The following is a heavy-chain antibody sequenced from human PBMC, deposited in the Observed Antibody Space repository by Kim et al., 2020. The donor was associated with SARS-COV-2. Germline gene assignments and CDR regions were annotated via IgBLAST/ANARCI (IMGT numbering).Heavy chain of an antibody. Sequence: ASVKVSCKASGYSFTSYAINWVRQAPGQGFEWMGWIDPTTGSPSYAQAFTGRFVFSLGTSVSTTYLQISSLEAEDTAVYFCVRDAYTDCDRTSCFDYWGQGTLVTVSS. J-gene: IGHJ4*02. V-gene: IGHV7-4-1*02. CDR3: VRDAYTDCDRTSCFDY. CDR2: IDPTTGSP. CDR1: GYSFTSYA. D-gene: IGHD2-2*01.